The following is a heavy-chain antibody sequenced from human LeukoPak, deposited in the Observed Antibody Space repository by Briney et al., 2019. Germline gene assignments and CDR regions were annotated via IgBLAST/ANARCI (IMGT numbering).Heavy chain of an antibody. CDR1: GGTFSSYA. D-gene: IGHD2-2*01. V-gene: IGHV1-69*04. CDR3: ARDRTDCSSTSCPIYYYYYGMDV. J-gene: IGHJ6*02. CDR2: IIPILGIA. Sequence: SVKVSCKASGGTFSSYAISWVRQAPGQGLEWMGRIIPILGIANYAQKFQGRVTITADKSTSTAYMELSSLRSEDTAVYYCARDRTDCSSTSCPIYYYYYGMDVWGQGTTVTVSS.